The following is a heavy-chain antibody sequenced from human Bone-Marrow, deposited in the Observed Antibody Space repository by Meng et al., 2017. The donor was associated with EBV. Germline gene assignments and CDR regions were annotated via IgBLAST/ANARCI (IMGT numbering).Heavy chain of an antibody. J-gene: IGHJ4*02. CDR2: IDAGNARS. CDR1: GYSFTNNA. CDR3: ARGIWSASSLAYYLDS. Sequence: HVQLGQSGGEVKTPGASVKVSCKASGYSFTNNAVLWVRQAPGQTLEWMGWIDAGNARSKYSQHFQGRVTITRDTSASTAYMELNSLTSEDTAVYYCARGIWSASSLAYYLDSWGQGTLVTVSS. D-gene: IGHD6-6*01. V-gene: IGHV1-3*01.